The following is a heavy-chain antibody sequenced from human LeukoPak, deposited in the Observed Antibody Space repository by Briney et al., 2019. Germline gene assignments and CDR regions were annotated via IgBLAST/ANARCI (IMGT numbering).Heavy chain of an antibody. CDR3: ARALRYGDYSHYGIDV. J-gene: IGHJ6*02. V-gene: IGHV4-4*07. CDR1: GGSISSYY. D-gene: IGHD4-17*01. Sequence: PSETLSLTCTVSGGSISSYYWSWIRQPPGKGLEWIGRIYTSGSTNYNPSLTSRVTMSVDTSKNQFSLKLSSVTAADPALSHCARALRYGDYSHYGIDVWGQGTTVTVSS. CDR2: IYTSGST.